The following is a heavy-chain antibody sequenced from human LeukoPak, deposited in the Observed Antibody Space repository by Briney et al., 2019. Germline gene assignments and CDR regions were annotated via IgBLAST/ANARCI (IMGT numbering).Heavy chain of an antibody. J-gene: IGHJ6*02. V-gene: IGHV7-4-1*02. CDR2: INTNTGNP. CDR1: GCTFTSYA. Sequence: ASVKVSCKASGCTFTSYAMNWVRQAPGQGLEWMGWINTNTGNPTYAQGFTGRFVFSLDTSVSTAYLQISSLKAEDTAVYYCARDLSRVRGVYYGMDVWGQGTTVTVSS. CDR3: ARDLSRVRGVYYGMDV. D-gene: IGHD3-10*01.